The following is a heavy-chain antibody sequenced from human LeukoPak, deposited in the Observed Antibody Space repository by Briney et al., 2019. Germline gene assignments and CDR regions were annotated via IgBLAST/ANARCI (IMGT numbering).Heavy chain of an antibody. J-gene: IGHJ4*02. CDR2: IYYSGST. CDR3: ARGKTGGDYGLTVFDY. Sequence: SETLSLTCTVSGGSISSSSYYWGWIRQPPGKGLEWIGSIYYSGSTYYNPSPKSRVTISVDTSKNQFSLKLSSVTAADTAVYYCARGKTGGDYGLTVFDYWGQGTLVTVSS. V-gene: IGHV4-39*07. D-gene: IGHD4-17*01. CDR1: GGSISSSSYY.